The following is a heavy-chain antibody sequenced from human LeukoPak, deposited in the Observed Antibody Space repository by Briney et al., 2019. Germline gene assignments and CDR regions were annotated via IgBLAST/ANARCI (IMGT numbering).Heavy chain of an antibody. CDR3: ATSRLRALFY. V-gene: IGHV4-34*01. Sequence: KPSETLSLTCAVYGGSFSGYYWSWIRQPPGKGLEWIGEINHSGSTNYNPSLKSRVTISVDTSKNQFSLKLSSVTAADTAVYYCATSRLRALFYWGQGTLVTVSS. J-gene: IGHJ4*02. D-gene: IGHD4-17*01. CDR1: GGSFSGYY. CDR2: INHSGST.